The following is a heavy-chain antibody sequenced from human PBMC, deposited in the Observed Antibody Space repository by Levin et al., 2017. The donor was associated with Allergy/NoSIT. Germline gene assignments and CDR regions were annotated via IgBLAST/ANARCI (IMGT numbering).Heavy chain of an antibody. CDR1: GGSISSSSYY. V-gene: IGHV4-39*01. J-gene: IGHJ4*02. CDR3: ARLVRNRATYFDY. D-gene: IGHD1-14*01. CDR2: IYYSGST. Sequence: SETLSLTCTVSGGSISSSSYYWGWIRQPPGKGLEWIGSIYYSGSTYYNPSLKSRVTISVDTSKNQFSLKLSSVTAADTAVYYCARLVRNRATYFDYWGQGTLVTVSS.